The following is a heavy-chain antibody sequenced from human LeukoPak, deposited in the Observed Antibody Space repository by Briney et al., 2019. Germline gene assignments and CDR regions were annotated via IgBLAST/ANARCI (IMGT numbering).Heavy chain of an antibody. Sequence: PGASLKISCKGSGYSFTSYWISWVRQMPGKGLEWMGRIDPSDSYTNYSPSFQGHVTISADKSISTAYLQWSSLKASDTAMYYCARLEKTVTYDLHYWGQETLVTVSS. D-gene: IGHD4-17*01. CDR2: IDPSDSYT. CDR3: ARLEKTVTYDLHY. J-gene: IGHJ4*02. V-gene: IGHV5-10-1*01. CDR1: GYSFTSYW.